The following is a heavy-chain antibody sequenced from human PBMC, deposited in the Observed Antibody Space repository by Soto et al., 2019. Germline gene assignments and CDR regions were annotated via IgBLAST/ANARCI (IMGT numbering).Heavy chain of an antibody. CDR2: INHSGST. CDR3: ARGYYDFWSGYLDY. D-gene: IGHD3-3*01. Sequence: ETLSLTCAVYGGSFSGYYWSWIRQPPGKGLEWIGEINHSGSTNYNPSLKSRVTISVDTSKNQFSLKLSSVTAADTAVYYCARGYYDFWSGYLDYWGQGTLVTVSS. CDR1: GGSFSGYY. V-gene: IGHV4-34*01. J-gene: IGHJ4*02.